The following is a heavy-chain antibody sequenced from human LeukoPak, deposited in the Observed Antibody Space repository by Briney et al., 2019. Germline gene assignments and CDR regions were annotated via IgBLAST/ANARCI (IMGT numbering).Heavy chain of an antibody. V-gene: IGHV3-66*01. J-gene: IGHJ4*02. D-gene: IGHD5-12*01. CDR2: IYSGGST. CDR3: ARGPSGYHNI. Sequence: GGSLRLSCAASEFSLGSNYMSWVRQAPGKGLEWVSLIYSGGSTNYADSVKGRFTISRDSSKNTLYLQMNSLRAEDTAVYYCARGPSGYHNIGGQGTLVTVSS. CDR1: EFSLGSNY.